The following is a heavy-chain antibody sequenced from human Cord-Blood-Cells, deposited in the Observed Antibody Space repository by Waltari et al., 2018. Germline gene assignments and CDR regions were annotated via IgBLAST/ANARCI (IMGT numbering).Heavy chain of an antibody. CDR2: MHPNSGNT. J-gene: IGHJ6*03. CDR3: ARVGYGGTPGGYYYYMDV. CDR1: GYTFTSYD. Sequence: QVQLVQSGAEVKKPGASVKVSCKASGYTFTSYDINWVRQATGQGLEWMGWMHPNSGNTGYAQKFQCRVTMTRNTSISTAYMELSSLRSEDTTVYYCARVGYGGTPGGYYYYMDVWGKGTTVTVSS. D-gene: IGHD4-17*01. V-gene: IGHV1-8*01.